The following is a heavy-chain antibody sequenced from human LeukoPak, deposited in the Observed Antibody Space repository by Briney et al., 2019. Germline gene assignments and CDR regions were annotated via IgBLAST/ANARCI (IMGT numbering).Heavy chain of an antibody. Sequence: GGSLRLSCAASGFTFSSYGMHWVRQAPGKGLEWVAVISYDGSNKYYADSVKGRFTISRDNSKNTLYLQMNSLRAEDTAVYYCASGQGGSLAAFDIWGQGTMVTVSS. J-gene: IGHJ3*02. D-gene: IGHD6-13*01. CDR3: ASGQGGSLAAFDI. CDR2: ISYDGSNK. CDR1: GFTFSSYG. V-gene: IGHV3-30*03.